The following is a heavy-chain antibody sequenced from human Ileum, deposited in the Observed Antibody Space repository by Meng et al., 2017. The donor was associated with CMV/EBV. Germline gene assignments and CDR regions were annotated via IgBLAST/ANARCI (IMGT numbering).Heavy chain of an antibody. CDR3: GRDTRGSGIEY. CDR1: GFTFSGYW. Sequence: GESRKISCAASGFTFSGYWISWVRQAPGKGLDWVANIKQDGSDKYYVDSVKGRFTISRDNAKNSLYLQMNSLRAEDTAVYYCGRDTRGSGIEYWGQGTLVTVSS. V-gene: IGHV3-7*01. D-gene: IGHD3-10*01. J-gene: IGHJ4*02. CDR2: IKQDGSDK.